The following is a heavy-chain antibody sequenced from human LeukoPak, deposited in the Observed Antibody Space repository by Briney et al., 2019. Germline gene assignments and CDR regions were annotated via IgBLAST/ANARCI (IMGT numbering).Heavy chain of an antibody. CDR3: ARGASASPSQFDY. J-gene: IGHJ4*02. V-gene: IGHV3-74*01. Sequence: GGSLRLSCAASGFTVSSYWMHWVRQAPGKGLVWVSRINTDGSSTTYADSVKGRFTISRDNAKNTLYLQMNSPRAEDTAVYYCARGASASPSQFDYWGQGTLVTVSS. D-gene: IGHD3-3*01. CDR2: INTDGSST. CDR1: GFTVSSYW.